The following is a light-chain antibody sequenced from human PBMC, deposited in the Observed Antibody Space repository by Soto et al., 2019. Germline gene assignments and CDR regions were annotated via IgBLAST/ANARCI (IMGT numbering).Light chain of an antibody. V-gene: IGLV1-47*01. CDR1: SSNIGTNY. Sequence: QSVLTQPPSASGTPGQRVTISCSGSSSNIGTNYVYWYQQLPGMAPKLLIYRSDQRPSGVPDRLSGSKSGTSASLAISGLRSEDEAEYYCATWDDTLSGVVFGGGTQLTVL. CDR3: ATWDDTLSGVV. J-gene: IGLJ2*01. CDR2: RSD.